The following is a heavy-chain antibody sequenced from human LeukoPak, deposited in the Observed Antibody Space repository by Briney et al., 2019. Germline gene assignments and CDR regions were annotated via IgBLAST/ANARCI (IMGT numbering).Heavy chain of an antibody. D-gene: IGHD5-24*01. V-gene: IGHV3-43D*03. CDR1: GFTFDDYA. Sequence: GGSLRLSCAASGFTFDDYAMHWVRQAPGKGLEWVSLISWDGGSTYYADSVKGRFTISRDNSRNSLYLQMNSLRAEDTALYYCAKDWRMATITLDYYYMDVWGKGTTVTVSS. CDR3: AKDWRMATITLDYYYMDV. J-gene: IGHJ6*03. CDR2: ISWDGGST.